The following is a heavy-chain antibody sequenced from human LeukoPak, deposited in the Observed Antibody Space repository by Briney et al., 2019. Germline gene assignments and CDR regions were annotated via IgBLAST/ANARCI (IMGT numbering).Heavy chain of an antibody. V-gene: IGHV3-21*01. D-gene: IGHD3-3*02. Sequence: GGSLRLSCAASGFTFSSYSMNWVRQAPGKGLEWVSSISSSSSYIYYADSVKGRFTISRDNAKNSLYLQMNSLRAEDTAVYYCARAVRDGISSWQREATDYWGQGTLVTVSS. CDR3: ARAVRDGISSWQREATDY. CDR1: GFTFSSYS. CDR2: ISSSSSYI. J-gene: IGHJ4*02.